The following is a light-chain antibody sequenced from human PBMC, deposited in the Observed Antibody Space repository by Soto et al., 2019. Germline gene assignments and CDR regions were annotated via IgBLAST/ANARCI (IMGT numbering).Light chain of an antibody. J-gene: IGLJ2*01. CDR3: NSYTSRSTVL. CDR2: DVS. V-gene: IGLV2-14*03. Sequence: QPVLTQPASVSGSPGQSITISCTGTSSDVGGFNYVSWYQQHPGKAPKLMIYDVSNRPSGVSNRFSGSKSGNTASLTISGLQAEDEADYYCNSYTSRSTVLFGGGTKLTVL. CDR1: SSDVGGFNY.